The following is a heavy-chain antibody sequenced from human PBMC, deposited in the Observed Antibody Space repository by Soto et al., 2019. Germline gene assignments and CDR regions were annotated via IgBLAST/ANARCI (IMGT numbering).Heavy chain of an antibody. V-gene: IGHV4-4*02. D-gene: IGHD1-26*01. Sequence: QVQLQESGPGLVKPSGTLSLTCAVSSGSISSSNWWSWVRQPPGKGLEWIGEIYHSGSTNYNPSLKSRVTISVDKSKNQFSLKLSSVTAADTVVYYCARDSGSNLNDNWFDPWGQGTLVTVSS. CDR3: ARDSGSNLNDNWFDP. CDR1: SGSISSSNW. CDR2: IYHSGST. J-gene: IGHJ5*02.